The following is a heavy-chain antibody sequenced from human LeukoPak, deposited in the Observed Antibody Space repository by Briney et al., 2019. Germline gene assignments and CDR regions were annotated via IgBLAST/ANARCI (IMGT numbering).Heavy chain of an antibody. CDR2: INPSGGST. Sequence: ASVKVSCKASGYTFTNYYMHWVRQAPGQGLEWMGIINPSGGSTSYAQKFQGRLTMTRDTSTSTVYMELSSLRSEDTAVYYCALAARYYYYGMDVWGQGTTVTASS. V-gene: IGHV1-46*01. J-gene: IGHJ6*02. CDR1: GYTFTNYY. D-gene: IGHD6-6*01. CDR3: ALAARYYYYGMDV.